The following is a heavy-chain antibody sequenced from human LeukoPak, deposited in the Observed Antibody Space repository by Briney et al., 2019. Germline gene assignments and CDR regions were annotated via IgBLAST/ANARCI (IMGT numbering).Heavy chain of an antibody. J-gene: IGHJ4*02. D-gene: IGHD3-10*01. CDR2: INWNGGTT. Sequence: GGSLRLSCVASGLTFDDYGMSWVRQAPGKGLEWVSGINWNGGTTTYADSVKGRFTISRDNAKNSLYLQMNSLRAEDTAVYYRARDLGGSGTYSDYWGQGTLVTVSS. CDR1: GLTFDDYG. CDR3: ARDLGGSGTYSDY. V-gene: IGHV3-20*04.